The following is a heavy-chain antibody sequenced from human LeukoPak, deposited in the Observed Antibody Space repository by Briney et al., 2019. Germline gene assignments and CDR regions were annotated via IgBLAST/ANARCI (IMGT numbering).Heavy chain of an antibody. J-gene: IGHJ4*02. CDR3: AKGSGYSYGYGDY. V-gene: IGHV3-23*01. CDR2: ISGSGGST. CDR1: GFAFSSYA. D-gene: IGHD5-18*01. Sequence: GGSLRLSCAASGFAFSSYAMSWGRQGPRKGLEWVSAISGSGGSTYYADSVKGRFTISRDNSKNTLYLQMNSLRAEDTAVYYCAKGSGYSYGYGDYWGQGTLVTVSS.